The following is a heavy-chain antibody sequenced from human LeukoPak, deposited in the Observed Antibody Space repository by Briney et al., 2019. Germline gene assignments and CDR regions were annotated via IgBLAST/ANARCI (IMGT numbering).Heavy chain of an antibody. Sequence: ASETLSLTCTVSGGSISSYYWSWIWQPPGKGLEWIGYIYYSGSTNYNPSLKSRVTISVDTSKNQFSLKLSSVTAADTAVYYCARHGDYNWFDPWGQGTLVTVSS. V-gene: IGHV4-59*08. CDR3: ARHGDYNWFDP. CDR2: IYYSGST. CDR1: GGSISSYY. J-gene: IGHJ5*02. D-gene: IGHD2-21*02.